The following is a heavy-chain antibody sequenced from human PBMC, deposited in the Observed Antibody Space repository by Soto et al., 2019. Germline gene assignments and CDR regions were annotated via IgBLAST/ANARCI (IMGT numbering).Heavy chain of an antibody. Sequence: PSETLSLTCTVSGGSISSSSYYWGWIRQPPGKGLEWIGSIYYSGSTYYNPSLKSRVTISVDTSKNQFSLKLSSVTAADTAVYYCARHAGDDFWSGYCYMDVWGKGTTVTVSS. D-gene: IGHD3-3*01. CDR1: GGSISSSSYY. CDR3: ARHAGDDFWSGYCYMDV. J-gene: IGHJ6*03. V-gene: IGHV4-39*01. CDR2: IYYSGST.